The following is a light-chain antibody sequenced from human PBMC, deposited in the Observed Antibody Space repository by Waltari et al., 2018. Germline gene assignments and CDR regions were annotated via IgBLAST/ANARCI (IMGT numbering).Light chain of an antibody. J-gene: IGLJ2*01. V-gene: IGLV3-19*01. CDR2: GKN. CDR3: NSRDRSGNYLGV. Sequence: SSELTHDPAVSVALGQTVRITCQGDRLRSYYASWYQQQAGQAPVLVIYGKNSRPSVIPDRYAGFTSGNTASLTITGAQAEDEADYDCNSRDRSGNYLGVFGGGTKLTVL. CDR1: RLRSYY.